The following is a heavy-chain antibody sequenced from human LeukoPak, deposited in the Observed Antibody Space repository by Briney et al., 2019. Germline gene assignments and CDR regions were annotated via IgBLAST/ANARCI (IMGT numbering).Heavy chain of an antibody. CDR2: ISSSSSYI. V-gene: IGHV3-21*04. D-gene: IGHD4-23*01. Sequence: GGSLRLSCAASGFTFSDYNMNWVRQAPGKGLEWVSSISSSSSYIYYADSVKGRFTISRDNAENSLDLQMNSLRAEDTAVYYCAKKSTVDALWYFDVWGRGTLVTVSS. CDR1: GFTFSDYN. J-gene: IGHJ2*01. CDR3: AKKSTVDALWYFDV.